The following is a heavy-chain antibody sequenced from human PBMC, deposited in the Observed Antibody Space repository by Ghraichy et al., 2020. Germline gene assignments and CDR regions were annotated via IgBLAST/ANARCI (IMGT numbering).Heavy chain of an antibody. CDR3: ARRGLDIVVVPAVPYGMDV. V-gene: IGHV1-46*01. J-gene: IGHJ6*02. D-gene: IGHD2-2*03. CDR1: GYTFTSYY. CDR2: INPSGGST. Sequence: ASVKVSCKASGYTFTSYYMHWVRHAPGQGLEWMGIINPSGGSTSYAQKFQGRVTMTRDTSTSTVYMELSSLRSEDTAVYYCARRGLDIVVVPAVPYGMDVWGQGTTVTVSS.